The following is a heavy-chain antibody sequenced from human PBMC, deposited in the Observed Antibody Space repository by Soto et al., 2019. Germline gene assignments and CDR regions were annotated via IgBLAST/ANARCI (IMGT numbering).Heavy chain of an antibody. D-gene: IGHD5-12*01. CDR2: INPNSGGT. CDR3: ARQAVWWPKGMDV. CDR1: GYTFTGYY. V-gene: IGHV1-2*04. J-gene: IGHJ6*04. Sequence: ASVKVSCKASGYTFTGYYMHWVRQAPGQGLEWMGWINPNSGGTNYAQKFQGWVTMTRDTSISTAYMELSRLRSDDPAVYYCARQAVWWPKGMDVWGKGTTVTVSS.